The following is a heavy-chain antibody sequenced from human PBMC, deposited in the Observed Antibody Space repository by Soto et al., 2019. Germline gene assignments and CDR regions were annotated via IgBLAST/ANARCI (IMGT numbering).Heavy chain of an antibody. CDR1: GGSISSYY. CDR3: SRETYGDYVGYFDP. Sequence: SETLSLTCTVSGGSISSYYWSWIRQPPGKGLEWIGYIYYSGSTNYNPSLKSRVTISVDTSKNQFSLKLSSVTAADTAVYYSSRETYGDYVGYFDPWGQGIQVTVSS. CDR2: IYYSGST. V-gene: IGHV4-59*12. J-gene: IGHJ5*02. D-gene: IGHD4-17*01.